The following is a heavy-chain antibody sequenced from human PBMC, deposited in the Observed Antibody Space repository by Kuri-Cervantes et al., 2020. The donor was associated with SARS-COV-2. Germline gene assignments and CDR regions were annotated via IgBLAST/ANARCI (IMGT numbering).Heavy chain of an antibody. CDR2: INWNGGST. CDR1: GFTFSSYW. D-gene: IGHD1-7*01. J-gene: IGHJ4*02. Sequence: GESLKISCAASGFTFSSYWMSWVRQAPGKGLEWVSDINWNGGSTGYADSVKGRFTISRDNAKNSLYLQMNSLRAEDTAVYYCAREGGTGTTYDYWGQGTLVPVSS. CDR3: AREGGTGTTYDY. V-gene: IGHV3-20*04.